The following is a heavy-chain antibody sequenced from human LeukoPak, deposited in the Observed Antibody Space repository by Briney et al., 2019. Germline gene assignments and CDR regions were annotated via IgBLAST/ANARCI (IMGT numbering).Heavy chain of an antibody. Sequence: PSETLSLTCTVSGGSINNYYWSWIRQPPGKGLEWIGYIYYSGSTSYNPSLKSRVTISVDTSKNQFSLKLNSVTAADTAVYYCARGHYYDSSGYHDAFDIWGQGTMVTVSS. D-gene: IGHD3-22*01. V-gene: IGHV4-59*01. CDR3: ARGHYYDSSGYHDAFDI. CDR2: IYYSGST. CDR1: GGSINNYY. J-gene: IGHJ3*02.